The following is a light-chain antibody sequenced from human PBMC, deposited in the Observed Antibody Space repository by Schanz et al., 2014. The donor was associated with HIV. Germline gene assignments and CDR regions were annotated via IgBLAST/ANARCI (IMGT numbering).Light chain of an antibody. V-gene: IGLV2-8*01. Sequence: QSALTQPPSASGSPGQSVTISCTGTNSDVGGYNYVSWYRQHPGKAPKLMIYEVTKRPSGVPDRFSGSKSGNTASLTVSGLQAEDEADYYCASWDGGLSVVFGGGTKLTVL. CDR2: EVT. J-gene: IGLJ2*01. CDR1: NSDVGGYNY. CDR3: ASWDGGLSVV.